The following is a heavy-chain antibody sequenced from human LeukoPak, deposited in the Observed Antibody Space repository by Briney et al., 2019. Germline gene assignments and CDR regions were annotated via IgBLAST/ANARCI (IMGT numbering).Heavy chain of an antibody. CDR2: ISSSGSTI. V-gene: IGHV3-11*01. CDR1: GFTFSDYY. Sequence: GGSLRLSCAASGFTFSDYYMSWIRQAPGKGLEWVSYISSSGSTIYYADSVKGRFTISRDNAKNSLYLQMNSLRAEDTALYYCAREGGQWLRLEYYFDYWGQGTLVTVSS. J-gene: IGHJ4*02. D-gene: IGHD5-12*01. CDR3: AREGGQWLRLEYYFDY.